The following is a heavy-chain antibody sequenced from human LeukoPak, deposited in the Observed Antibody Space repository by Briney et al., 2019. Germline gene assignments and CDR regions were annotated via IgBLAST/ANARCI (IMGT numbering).Heavy chain of an antibody. J-gene: IGHJ4*02. D-gene: IGHD3-10*01. V-gene: IGHV3-48*04. CDR2: ISSSSSTI. Sequence: GSLRLSCAASGFTFSSYSMNWVRQAPGKGLEWVSYISSSSSTIYYADSVKGRFTISRDNAKNSVYLQMNSLRVEDTAVYYCARRPFGADYWGQGTLVAVSS. CDR3: ARRPFGADY. CDR1: GFTFSSYS.